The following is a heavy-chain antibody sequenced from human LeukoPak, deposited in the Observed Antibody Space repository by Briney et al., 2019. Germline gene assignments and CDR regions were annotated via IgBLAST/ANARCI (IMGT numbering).Heavy chain of an antibody. V-gene: IGHV1-2*02. J-gene: IGHJ4*02. CDR1: GYTFIDYY. Sequence: ASVKVSCKASGYTFIDYYIHWVRQAPGQGLEWMGWIIPNSGATAYTQKFQGRVTMTRDTSISTAYMELISVGSDDTGVYYCARPVLIDSGSYFGYWGQGTLVTVSP. CDR3: ARPVLIDSGSYFGY. CDR2: IIPNSGAT. D-gene: IGHD1-26*01.